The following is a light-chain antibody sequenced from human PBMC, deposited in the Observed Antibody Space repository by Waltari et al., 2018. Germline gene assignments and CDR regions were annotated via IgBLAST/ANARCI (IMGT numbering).Light chain of an antibody. Sequence: EIVMTQSPATLSVSPGDRATLSCRASQRISSSLAWYQQKPGQVPRLLIYGASTRATGFPARFSGSGSGTEFTLTISSMQSEDFAVYYCQQYNNWPRGSLTFGGGTKVEIK. V-gene: IGKV3-15*01. CDR3: QQYNNWPRGSLT. CDR2: GAS. J-gene: IGKJ4*01. CDR1: QRISSS.